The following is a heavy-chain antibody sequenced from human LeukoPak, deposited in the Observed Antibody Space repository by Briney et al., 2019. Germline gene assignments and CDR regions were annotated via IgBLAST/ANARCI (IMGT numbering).Heavy chain of an antibody. CDR3: AREGDTAMVS. Sequence: SETLSLTCTVSGYSISSGYYWGWIRQPPGKGLEWIGSIYHSGSTYYNPSLKSRVTISVDTSKNQFSLKLSSVTAADTAVYYCAREGDTAMVSWGQGTLVTVSS. CDR1: GYSISSGYY. V-gene: IGHV4-38-2*02. CDR2: IYHSGST. D-gene: IGHD5-18*01. J-gene: IGHJ4*02.